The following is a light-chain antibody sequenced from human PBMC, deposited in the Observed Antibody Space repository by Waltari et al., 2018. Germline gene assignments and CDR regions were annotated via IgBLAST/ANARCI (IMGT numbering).Light chain of an antibody. J-gene: IGLJ2*01. CDR1: GSNPGAGYA. V-gene: IGLV1-40*01. CDR2: GTC. CDR3: QSYDTSLSVV. Sequence: QSVLTQPPSVSGTPGQRVSISCTGSGSNPGAGYAVHWYQQHPGKAPKLLIYGTCTRPPGVPDRFFGSQSGTSASLAITALQAEDEAEYYCQSYDTSLSVVFGGGTKLTVL.